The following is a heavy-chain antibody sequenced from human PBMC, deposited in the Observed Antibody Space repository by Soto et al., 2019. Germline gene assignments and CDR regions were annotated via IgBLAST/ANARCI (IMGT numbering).Heavy chain of an antibody. J-gene: IGHJ6*03. CDR1: GFTFSSYA. CDR3: ARDSGGGGYYYYYNMDV. D-gene: IGHD2-15*01. V-gene: IGHV3-21*02. CDR2: ISASSSYI. Sequence: EVQLVESGGGLVQPGGSLRLPCAASGFTFSSYAMSWVRQAPGKGLEWVSSISASSSYIYYADSVKGRFTISRDNAKNSLYLKMDRLRAEDTAVYYCARDSGGGGYYYYYNMDVWGRGTTVTVSS.